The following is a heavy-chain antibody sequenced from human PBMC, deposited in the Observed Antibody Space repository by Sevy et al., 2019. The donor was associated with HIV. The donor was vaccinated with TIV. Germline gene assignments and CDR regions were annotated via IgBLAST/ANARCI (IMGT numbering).Heavy chain of an antibody. J-gene: IGHJ3*02. CDR1: GFTFSSYD. D-gene: IGHD3-16*01. Sequence: GGSLRLSCAASGFTFSSYDMNWVRQAPGKGLEWVSFITTSGGTIYYVVSVKGRFNVSRDSAENSLYLQMNSLRVEDTAVYYCARDKMGGSFDIWGQGTMVTVSS. CDR3: ARDKMGGSFDI. V-gene: IGHV3-48*01. CDR2: ITTSGGTI.